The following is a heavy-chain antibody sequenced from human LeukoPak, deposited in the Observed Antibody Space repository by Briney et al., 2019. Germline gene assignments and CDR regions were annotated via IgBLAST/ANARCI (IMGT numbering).Heavy chain of an antibody. D-gene: IGHD3-10*01. CDR2: IRYDGSNK. Sequence: GGSLRLSCAASGFTFSSYGMHWVRQAPGKGLEWVAFIRYDGSNKYYADSVEGRFTISRDNSKNTLYLQMNSLRAEDTAVYYCAKPNYGSGSYYATNWGQGTLVTVSS. CDR1: GFTFSSYG. CDR3: AKPNYGSGSYYATN. J-gene: IGHJ4*02. V-gene: IGHV3-30*02.